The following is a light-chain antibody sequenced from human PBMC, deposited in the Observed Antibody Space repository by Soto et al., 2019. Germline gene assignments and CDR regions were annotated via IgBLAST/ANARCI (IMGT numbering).Light chain of an antibody. V-gene: IGLV2-8*01. CDR3: SSYTGSDNFDV. J-gene: IGLJ1*01. Sequence: QSALTQPPSASGSPGQSVTISCTGTSSDVGGYNYVSWYQQHPGKAPKLMIYEVSKRPSGVPDRFSGSKTGNTASLTVSGLQAEDEAAYYCSSYTGSDNFDVFGSGTKGTVL. CDR1: SSDVGGYNY. CDR2: EVS.